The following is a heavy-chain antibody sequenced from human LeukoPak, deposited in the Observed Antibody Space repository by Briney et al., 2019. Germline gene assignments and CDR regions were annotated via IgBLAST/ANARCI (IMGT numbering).Heavy chain of an antibody. D-gene: IGHD6-13*01. Sequence: SETLSLTCTVSGYSISSGYYWGWIRQPPGKGLEWIGSIYHSGSTYYNPSLKSRVTISVDTSKNQFSLKLSSVTAADTAVYYCARGRYSSSRHWSQGTLVTVSS. CDR1: GYSISSGYY. V-gene: IGHV4-38-2*02. CDR3: ARGRYSSSRH. J-gene: IGHJ1*01. CDR2: IYHSGST.